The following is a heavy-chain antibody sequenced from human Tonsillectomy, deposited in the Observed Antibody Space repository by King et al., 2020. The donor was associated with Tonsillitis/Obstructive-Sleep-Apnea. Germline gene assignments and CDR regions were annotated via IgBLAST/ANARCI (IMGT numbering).Heavy chain of an antibody. D-gene: IGHD4-23*01. CDR3: TRGGKRDY. Sequence: EVQLVESGGGLVQPGRSLRLSCTGSGFTFGDYVMSWVRQAPGKGLEWVAFITRKTYGVTTEYAASVKGRFTVSRDDSKSIAYLQMNSLKTEDTAVYYCTRGGKRDYWGQGTLVTVSS. J-gene: IGHJ4*02. CDR1: GFTFGDYV. CDR2: ITRKTYGVTT. V-gene: IGHV3-49*04.